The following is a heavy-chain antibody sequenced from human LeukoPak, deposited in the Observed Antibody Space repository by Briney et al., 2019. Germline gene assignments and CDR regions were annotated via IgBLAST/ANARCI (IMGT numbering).Heavy chain of an antibody. J-gene: IGHJ4*02. V-gene: IGHV3-33*01. CDR3: ARDGPAGDHGVTTYYFDY. CDR2: IWYDGSNK. D-gene: IGHD4-17*01. CDR1: GFSFRNYG. Sequence: PGTSLRLSCGVSGFSFRNYGMHWVRQAPGKGLKWVAVIWYDGSNKYYADSVKGRFTISRDNSKNTLYLQMNSLRVEDTAVYYCARDGPAGDHGVTTYYFDYWGQGTLVTVSS.